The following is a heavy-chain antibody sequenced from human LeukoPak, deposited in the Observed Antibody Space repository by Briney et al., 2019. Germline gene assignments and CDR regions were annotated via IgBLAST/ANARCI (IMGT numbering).Heavy chain of an antibody. CDR2: IYTSGST. CDR3: ASHYCSSTSCYPPTGHYYYYMDV. J-gene: IGHJ6*03. V-gene: IGHV4-4*09. CDR1: GGSISSYY. D-gene: IGHD2-2*01. Sequence: SETLSLTCTVSGGSISSYYWSWIRQPPGKGLEWIGYIYTSGSTNYNPSLKSRVTISVDTSKNPFSLKLSSVTAADTAVYYCASHYCSSTSCYPPTGHYYYYMDVWGKGTTVTVSS.